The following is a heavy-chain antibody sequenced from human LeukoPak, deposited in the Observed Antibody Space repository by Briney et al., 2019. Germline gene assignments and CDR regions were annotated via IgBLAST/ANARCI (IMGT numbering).Heavy chain of an antibody. CDR3: ATGYSGGRGAFDI. J-gene: IGHJ3*02. Sequence: GESLKISCKGSGYSFTSYWISWVRQMPGKGLEWMGRIDPSDSYTNYSPSFQGQVTISADKSVSTSFLQWSSLKASDTAMYYCATGYSGGRGAFDIWGQGTMVTVSS. D-gene: IGHD6-19*01. CDR2: IDPSDSYT. V-gene: IGHV5-10-1*04. CDR1: GYSFTSYW.